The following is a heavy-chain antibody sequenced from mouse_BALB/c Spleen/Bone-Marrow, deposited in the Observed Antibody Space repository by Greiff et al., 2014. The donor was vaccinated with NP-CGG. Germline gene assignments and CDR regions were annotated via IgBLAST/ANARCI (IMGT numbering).Heavy chain of an antibody. J-gene: IGHJ1*01. CDR3: TKITAATGYFDV. CDR2: IYPGNSDT. D-gene: IGHD1-2*01. CDR1: GYTFTSYW. V-gene: IGHV1-5*01. Sequence: VHVKQSGTVLARPGASVKMSCKASGYTFTSYWMHWVKQRPGQGLEWIGAIYPGNSDTSYNQKFKGKAKLTAVTSTSTAYMELSSLTNEDSAVYYCTKITAATGYFDVWGAGTTVTVSS.